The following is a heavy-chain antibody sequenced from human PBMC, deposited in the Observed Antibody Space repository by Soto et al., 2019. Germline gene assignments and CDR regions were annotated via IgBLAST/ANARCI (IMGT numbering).Heavy chain of an antibody. D-gene: IGHD2-21*02. V-gene: IGHV4-34*01. CDR1: GGSFSGFY. J-gene: IGHJ6*02. CDR3: ARADRTLVTSYGLDV. Sequence: SETLSLTCAVSGGSFSGFYWTWIRQPPGEGLEWIGEINHSGTTNFNPSLRSRLTISLDSSKKHFSLKLTSMTAADAAVYYCARADRTLVTSYGLDVWGQGTTVTAP. CDR2: INHSGTT.